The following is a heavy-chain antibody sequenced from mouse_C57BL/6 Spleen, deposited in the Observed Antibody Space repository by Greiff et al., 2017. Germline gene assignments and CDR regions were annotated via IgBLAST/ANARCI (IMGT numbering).Heavy chain of an antibody. Sequence: EVKLVESGGGLVKPGGSLKLSCAASGFTFSSYAMSWVRQTPEKRLEWVATISDGGSYTYYPDNVKGRFTISRDNAKNNLYLQMSHLKSEDTAMYYCAREGRNYYGGREGVDDRGDGTTLTVSS. CDR3: AREGRNYYGGREGVDD. J-gene: IGHJ2*01. D-gene: IGHD1-1*01. CDR1: GFTFSSYA. CDR2: ISDGGSYT. V-gene: IGHV5-4*01.